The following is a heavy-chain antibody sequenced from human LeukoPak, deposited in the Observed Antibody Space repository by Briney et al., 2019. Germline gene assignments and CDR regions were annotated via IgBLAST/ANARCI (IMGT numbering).Heavy chain of an antibody. CDR3: AKDRNSGNYLDAFDI. Sequence: GGSLRLSCAASEFTFSNYGMHWVRQAPGKGLEWVAVISYDGSKKYYADSVKGRFTISRDNSKNTLYLQMNSLRAEDTAVYYCAKDRNSGNYLDAFDIWGQWTMVTVSS. CDR2: ISYDGSKK. V-gene: IGHV3-30*18. D-gene: IGHD1-26*01. CDR1: EFTFSNYG. J-gene: IGHJ3*02.